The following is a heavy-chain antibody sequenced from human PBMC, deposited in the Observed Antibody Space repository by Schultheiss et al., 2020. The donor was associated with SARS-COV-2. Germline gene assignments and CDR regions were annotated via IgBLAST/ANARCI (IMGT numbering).Heavy chain of an antibody. CDR1: GFRFNKYW. CDR3: ARDGEGSVPDWFDP. CDR2: IKEDGSEK. D-gene: IGHD3-10*01. Sequence: GGSLRLSCAVSGFRFNKYWMIWARQAPGKGLEWVASIKEDGSEKDYVDAVKGRFTISRDNAKTSLYLQMNSLGAEDTAVYYCARDGEGSVPDWFDPWGQGTLVTVSS. J-gene: IGHJ5*02. V-gene: IGHV3-7*03.